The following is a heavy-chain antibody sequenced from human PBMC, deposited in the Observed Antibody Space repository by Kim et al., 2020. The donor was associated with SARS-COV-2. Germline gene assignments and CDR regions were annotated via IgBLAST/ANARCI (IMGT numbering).Heavy chain of an antibody. CDR1: GYTFTCYY. CDR2: INPSGGST. CDR3: AREGGWLQAPFDY. Sequence: ASVKVSCKASGYTFTCYYMHWVRQAPGQGLEWMGIINPSGGSTSYAQKFQGRVTMTRDTSTSTAYMELSSLRSEDTAVYYCAREGGWLQAPFDYWGQGTLGTVSS. V-gene: IGHV1-46*01. J-gene: IGHJ4*02. D-gene: IGHD5-12*01.